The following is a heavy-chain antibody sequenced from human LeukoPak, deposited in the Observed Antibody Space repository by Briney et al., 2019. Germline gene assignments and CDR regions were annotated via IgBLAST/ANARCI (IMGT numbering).Heavy chain of an antibody. V-gene: IGHV4-39*02. Sequence: SETLSLTCTVSGGSISGSSYYWGWIRQPPGKGLEWIGSIYYSGSTYYNPSLKSRVTISVDTSKNQFSLKLNSVTATDTAVYYCAKDVGKWESLHYFDYWGQGTLVTVSS. CDR2: IYYSGST. D-gene: IGHD1-26*01. J-gene: IGHJ4*02. CDR1: GGSISGSSYY. CDR3: AKDVGKWESLHYFDY.